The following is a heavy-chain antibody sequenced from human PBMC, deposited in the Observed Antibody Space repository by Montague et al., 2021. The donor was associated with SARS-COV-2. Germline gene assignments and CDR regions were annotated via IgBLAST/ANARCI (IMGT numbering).Heavy chain of an antibody. CDR2: ITGSGGST. V-gene: IGHV3-23*01. CDR1: GFTFSSYA. CDR3: AKGGVWERRGLTTFDY. Sequence: SLRLSCAASGFTFSSYAMSWVRQAPGKGLEWVSTITGSGGSTYYADSVKGRFTISRDNSKNTLYLQMNSLRAEDTAVYYCAKGGVWERRGLTTFDYWGQGTPVTVSS. J-gene: IGHJ4*02. D-gene: IGHD1-26*01.